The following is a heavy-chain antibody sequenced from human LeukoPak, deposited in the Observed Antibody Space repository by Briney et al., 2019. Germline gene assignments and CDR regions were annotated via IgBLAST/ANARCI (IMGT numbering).Heavy chain of an antibody. CDR1: GFTFSSYW. V-gene: IGHV3-7*01. CDR3: AREVRRFRELLTISDY. D-gene: IGHD3-10*01. CDR2: IKQDGSEK. Sequence: GGSLRLSCAASGFTFSSYWMSWVRQAPGKGLEWVANIKQDGSEKYYVDSVKGRFTISRDNAKNSLYLQMNSLRAEDTAVYYCAREVRRFRELLTISDYWGQGTLVTVSS. J-gene: IGHJ4*02.